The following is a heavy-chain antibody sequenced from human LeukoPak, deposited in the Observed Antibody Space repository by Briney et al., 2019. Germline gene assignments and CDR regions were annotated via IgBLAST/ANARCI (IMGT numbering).Heavy chain of an antibody. CDR1: GYTFTSYA. CDR2: INAGNGNT. CDR3: ARDGESGSPTAGDFDY. J-gene: IGHJ4*02. D-gene: IGHD1-26*01. Sequence: ASVKVSCKASGYTFTSYAMHWVRQAPGQRLEWMGWINAGNGNTKYSQKLQGRVTMTTDTSTSTAYMELRSLRSDDTAVYYCARDGESGSPTAGDFDYWGQGTLVTVSS. V-gene: IGHV1-3*01.